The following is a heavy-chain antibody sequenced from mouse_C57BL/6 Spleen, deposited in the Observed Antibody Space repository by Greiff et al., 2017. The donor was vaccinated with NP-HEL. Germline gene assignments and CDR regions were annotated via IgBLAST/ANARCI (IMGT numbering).Heavy chain of an antibody. Sequence: QVQLKQPGAELVKPGASVKLSCKASGYTFTSYWMQWVKQRPGQGLEWIGEIDPSDSYTNYNQKFKGKATLTVDTSSSTAYMQLSSLTSEDSAVYYCASADYWGQGTSVTVSS. J-gene: IGHJ4*01. CDR2: IDPSDSYT. CDR3: ASADY. V-gene: IGHV1-50*01. CDR1: GYTFTSYW.